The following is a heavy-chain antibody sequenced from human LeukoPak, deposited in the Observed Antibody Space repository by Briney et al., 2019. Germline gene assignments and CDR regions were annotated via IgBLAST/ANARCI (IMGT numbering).Heavy chain of an antibody. D-gene: IGHD2-15*01. V-gene: IGHV3-21*01. CDR1: GFTFSSYS. CDR2: ISSSSYI. CDR3: AREGGSFREYYFDY. J-gene: IGHJ4*02. Sequence: PGGSLRLSCAASGFTFSSYSMNWVRQAPGKGLEWVSSISSSSYIYYADSVKGRFTISRDNAKNSLYLQMNSLRAEDTAVYYCAREGGSFREYYFDYWGQGTLVTVSS.